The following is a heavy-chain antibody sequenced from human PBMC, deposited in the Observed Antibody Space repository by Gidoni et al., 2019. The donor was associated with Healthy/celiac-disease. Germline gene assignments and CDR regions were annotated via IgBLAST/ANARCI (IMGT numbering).Heavy chain of an antibody. CDR2: IKSKTDGGTT. J-gene: IGHJ3*02. V-gene: IGHV3-15*01. CDR3: TTGDYVRLTNDAFDI. Sequence: EVQLVESGGGLVKPGGSLRLSCAASGFTFSNAWMSWVRQAPGKGLEWVGRIKSKTDGGTTDYAAPVKGRFTISRDDSKNTLYLQMNSLKTEDTAVYYCTTGDYVRLTNDAFDIWGQGTMVTVSS. D-gene: IGHD4-17*01. CDR1: GFTFSNAW.